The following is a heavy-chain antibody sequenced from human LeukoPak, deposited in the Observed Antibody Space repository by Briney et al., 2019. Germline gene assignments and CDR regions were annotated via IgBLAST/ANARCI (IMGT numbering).Heavy chain of an antibody. CDR3: ALLVATGGSADPFDY. CDR2: INHSGST. Sequence: KASETLSLTCAVYGGSFSDYYWSWIRQPPGKGLEWIGEINHSGSTNYNPSLKSRVTISVDTSKNQFSLKLSSVTAADTAVYYCALLVATGGSADPFDYWGQGTLVTVSS. J-gene: IGHJ4*02. D-gene: IGHD5-12*01. CDR1: GGSFSDYY. V-gene: IGHV4-34*01.